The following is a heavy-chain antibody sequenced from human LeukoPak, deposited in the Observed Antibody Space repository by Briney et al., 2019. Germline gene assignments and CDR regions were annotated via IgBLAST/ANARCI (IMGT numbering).Heavy chain of an antibody. V-gene: IGHV3-7*03. CDR3: ARDSKAMVRGVIAD. CDR1: GFTFSSYW. D-gene: IGHD3-10*01. Sequence: GGSLRLSFAASGFTFSSYWMSWVRQAPGKGLEWVAQIKQDGSEKYYVDSVKGRFTISRDNSKNTLYLQMNSLRAEDTAVYYCARDSKAMVRGVIADWGQGTLVTVSS. J-gene: IGHJ4*02. CDR2: IKQDGSEK.